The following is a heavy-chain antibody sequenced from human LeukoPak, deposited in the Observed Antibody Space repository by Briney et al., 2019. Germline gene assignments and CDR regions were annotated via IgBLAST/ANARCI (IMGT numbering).Heavy chain of an antibody. CDR3: ASYDSSTKDTAFDY. J-gene: IGHJ4*02. Sequence: PSETLSLTCAVSGYSISSGYYWGWIRQTPGKGLEWIGSIYHSGRTYYNPSLKSRVTISVDTSKNQSSLKLSSVTAADTAVYYCASYDSSTKDTAFDYWGQGTLVTVPS. V-gene: IGHV4-38-2*01. CDR2: IYHSGRT. D-gene: IGHD3-22*01. CDR1: GYSISSGYY.